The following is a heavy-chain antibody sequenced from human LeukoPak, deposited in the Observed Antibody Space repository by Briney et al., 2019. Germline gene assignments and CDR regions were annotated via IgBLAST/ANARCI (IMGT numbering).Heavy chain of an antibody. J-gene: IGHJ5*02. CDR3: ARDRYKAIYNWFDP. D-gene: IGHD1-1*01. CDR1: GFSFSSYV. V-gene: IGHV3-30-3*01. Sequence: GGSLRLSCAASGFSFSSYVMHWVRQAPGKGLEWVAVISYDGSNKYYADSVKGRFTISRDNSKNTLYLQMNSLRAEDTAVYYCARDRYKAIYNWFDPWGQGTLVTVSS. CDR2: ISYDGSNK.